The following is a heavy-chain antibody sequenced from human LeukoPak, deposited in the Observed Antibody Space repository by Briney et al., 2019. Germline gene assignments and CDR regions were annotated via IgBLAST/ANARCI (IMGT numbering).Heavy chain of an antibody. CDR2: ISWNGGSI. CDR1: GFTFDDYA. D-gene: IGHD6-13*01. V-gene: IGHV3-9*01. CDR3: AGEAATGAIDY. J-gene: IGHJ4*02. Sequence: GGSLRLSCAASGFTFDDYAMHWVRQAPGKGLEWGSGISWNGGSIGYTDSVKGRFTISRDNAKNSLYLRMNRLRAEDTGLYYCAGEAATGAIDYWGQGTLVTVPS.